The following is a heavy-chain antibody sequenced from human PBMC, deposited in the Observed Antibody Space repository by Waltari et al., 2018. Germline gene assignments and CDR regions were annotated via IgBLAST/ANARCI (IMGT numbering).Heavy chain of an antibody. CDR2: FDPEDGET. J-gene: IGHJ4*02. V-gene: IGHV1-24*01. D-gene: IGHD6-13*01. CDR3: ATGSSSSWRFDY. Sequence: QVQLVQSGAEVKKPGASVKVSCKVSGYTLTELSMHWVRQAPGKGLEWMGGFDPEDGETIYEQKFQGRGTMTEDTSTDTAYMELSSLRSEDTAGYYCATGSSSSWRFDYWGQGTLVTVSS. CDR1: GYTLTELS.